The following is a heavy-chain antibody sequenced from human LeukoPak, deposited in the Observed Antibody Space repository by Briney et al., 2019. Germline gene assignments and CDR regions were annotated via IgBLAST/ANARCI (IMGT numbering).Heavy chain of an antibody. Sequence: GGSLRLSCAASGFTVSSYSMHWVRQAPGKGLEWVATIRLDGSQKYYVDSVKGRFTISRDNAKNSLYLQMNSLRAEDTAVYYCARESGSVTSEVDFDYWGQGTLVTVSS. CDR3: ARESGSVTSEVDFDY. J-gene: IGHJ4*02. V-gene: IGHV3-7*01. CDR2: IRLDGSQK. CDR1: GFTVSSYS. D-gene: IGHD4-17*01.